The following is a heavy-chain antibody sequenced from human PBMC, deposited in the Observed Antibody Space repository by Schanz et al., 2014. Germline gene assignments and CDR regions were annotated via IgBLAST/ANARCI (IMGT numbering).Heavy chain of an antibody. V-gene: IGHV3-23*04. CDR2: ISGDHRNT. CDR3: AKDAPYPFDL. J-gene: IGHJ2*01. CDR1: GFIVRSNY. Sequence: EVQLVESGGGLVQPGGSLRLSCAVSGFIVRSNYMTWVRQAPGKGLEWVSSISGDHRNTFYADSVKGRFTISRDNSKNTLYLQMNSLRAEDTAIYYCAKDAPYPFDLWGRGTLITVSS.